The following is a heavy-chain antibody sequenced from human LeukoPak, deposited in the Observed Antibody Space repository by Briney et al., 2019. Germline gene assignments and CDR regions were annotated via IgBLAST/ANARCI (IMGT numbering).Heavy chain of an antibody. D-gene: IGHD3-10*01. Sequence: GGSLRLSCAASGFTFSSYGMHWVRQAPGKGLEWVAVISYDGSNKYYADSVKGRFTISRDNSKNTLYLQMNSLRAEDTAVYYCAKAHSGDYFDYWGQGTLVTGSS. CDR3: AKAHSGDYFDY. CDR1: GFTFSSYG. J-gene: IGHJ4*02. CDR2: ISYDGSNK. V-gene: IGHV3-30*18.